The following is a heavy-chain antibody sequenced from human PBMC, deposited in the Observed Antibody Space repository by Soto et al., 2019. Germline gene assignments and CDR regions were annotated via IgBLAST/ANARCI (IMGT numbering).Heavy chain of an antibody. CDR1: GDTFTSHW. CDR2: IYPADSDT. D-gene: IGHD3-10*01. Sequence: GESLKISCKGSGDTFTSHWIAWVRQMPGKGLELTGLIYPADSDTRYSPSFEGQVTISVDKSISTAYLQWSSLKASDTAMYYCVRPQAKELGTIRGAFDIWGQGTKVTVSS. J-gene: IGHJ3*02. CDR3: VRPQAKELGTIRGAFDI. V-gene: IGHV5-51*01.